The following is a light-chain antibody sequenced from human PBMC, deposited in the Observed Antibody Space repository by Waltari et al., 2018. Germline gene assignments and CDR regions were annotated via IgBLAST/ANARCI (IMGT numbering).Light chain of an antibody. V-gene: IGLV1-44*01. CDR3: ATWDDSLSGRV. J-gene: IGLJ3*02. Sequence: QSVLTQPPSTSGTPGQRVTISCSGSTSNIGTNTVTWYQLLPGTAPKTVIFANYHRPSGVPDRFSASQSGTSAYLVISGLQSEDEADYFCATWDDSLSGRVFGGGTKVTVL. CDR2: ANY. CDR1: TSNIGTNT.